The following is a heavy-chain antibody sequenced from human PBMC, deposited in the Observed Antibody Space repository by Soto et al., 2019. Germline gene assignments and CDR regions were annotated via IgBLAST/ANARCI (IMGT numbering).Heavy chain of an antibody. D-gene: IGHD5-12*01. J-gene: IGHJ4*02. V-gene: IGHV3-9*01. CDR1: GFSFDDLA. Sequence: EVQLVESGGGLVQPGGSLRLSCAASGFSFDDLAMHWVRQAPGKGLEWVSGISWNSGNIHYADSVKGRFTISRDNAKNSLYLQMNSLRPEDTALYYCVKDKNGYETRGVDNWGQGTVVTVSS. CDR2: ISWNSGNI. CDR3: VKDKNGYETRGVDN.